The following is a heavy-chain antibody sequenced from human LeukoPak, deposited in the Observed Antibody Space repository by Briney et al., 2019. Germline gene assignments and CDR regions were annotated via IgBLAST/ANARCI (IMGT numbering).Heavy chain of an antibody. CDR1: GYSISSGYY. CDR2: IYHSGST. CDR3: ARVQYCSGTSCYFLDY. V-gene: IGHV4-38-2*02. J-gene: IGHJ4*02. Sequence: PSETLSLTCTVSGYSISSGYYWGWIRQPPGKGLEWIGSIYHSGSTYYNPSLKSRVTISVDTSKSQFSLKLSSVTAADTAVYYCARVQYCSGTSCYFLDYWGQGTLVTVSS. D-gene: IGHD2-2*01.